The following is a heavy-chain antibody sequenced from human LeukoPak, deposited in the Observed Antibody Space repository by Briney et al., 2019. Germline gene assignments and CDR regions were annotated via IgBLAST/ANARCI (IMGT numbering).Heavy chain of an antibody. CDR1: GFTFSDFY. CDR3: AKELGYCSSTSCYRAIAY. J-gene: IGHJ4*02. D-gene: IGHD2-2*01. V-gene: IGHV3-23*01. CDR2: ISGSGGST. Sequence: GGSLRLSCAAPGFTFSDFYMSWIRQAPGKGLEWVSAISGSGGSTYYADSVKGRFTISRDNSKNTLYLQMNSLRADDTAVYYCAKELGYCSSTSCYRAIAYWGQGTLVTVSS.